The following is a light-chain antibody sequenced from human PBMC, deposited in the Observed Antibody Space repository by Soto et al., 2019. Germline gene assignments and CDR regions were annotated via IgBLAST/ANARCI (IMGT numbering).Light chain of an antibody. CDR3: QQRSNWPIT. V-gene: IGKV3-15*01. CDR2: GAS. J-gene: IGKJ5*01. CDR1: QSVSST. Sequence: DIGITQAPATLSVSPGERATLSCRASQSVSSTLAWYQQKPGQAPRLLIYGASARATGFPARFSGSGSGTDFTLTISSLEPEDFAVYYCQQRSNWPITFGQGTRLEIK.